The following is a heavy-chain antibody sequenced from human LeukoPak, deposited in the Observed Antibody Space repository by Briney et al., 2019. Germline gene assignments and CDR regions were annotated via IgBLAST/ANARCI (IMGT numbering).Heavy chain of an antibody. CDR2: INSDGSST. J-gene: IGHJ3*02. Sequence: GGSLRLSCAASGFTLSSHAIHWVRQAPGKGLVWVSRINSDGSSTSYADSVKGRFTISRDNAKNTLYLQMNSLRAEDTAVYYCARELDLTDAFDIWGKGTMVTVSS. CDR1: GFTLSSHA. CDR3: ARELDLTDAFDI. V-gene: IGHV3-74*01.